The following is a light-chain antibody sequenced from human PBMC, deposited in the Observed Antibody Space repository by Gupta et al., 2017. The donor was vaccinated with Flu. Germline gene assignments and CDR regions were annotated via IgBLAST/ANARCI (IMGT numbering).Light chain of an antibody. CDR3: QQDNYLPWT. CDR2: KAS. V-gene: IGKV1-5*03. J-gene: IGKJ1*01. CDR1: QSVSIW. Sequence: DILMTQSPSTLSASEGDKVTFTCRASQSVSIWLAWYQQKVGKAPKLLIYKASTLESGVPSRFSGSGSGTDFTLTISSLQPDDFATYFCQQDNYLPWTFGQGTRVEVK.